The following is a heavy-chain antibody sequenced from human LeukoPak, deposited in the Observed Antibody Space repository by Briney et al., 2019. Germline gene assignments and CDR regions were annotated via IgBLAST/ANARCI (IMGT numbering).Heavy chain of an antibody. J-gene: IGHJ4*02. D-gene: IGHD5-18*01. Sequence: PGGSLRLSCAASGFTFSSYAMHWVRQAPGKGLEWVEVISYDGSNKYYADSVKGRFTISRDNSKNTLFLQMNSLKTEDTAVYYCTTGTWIQLWLADYWGQGTLVTVSS. CDR2: ISYDGSNK. V-gene: IGHV3-30-3*01. CDR1: GFTFSSYA. CDR3: TTGTWIQLWLADY.